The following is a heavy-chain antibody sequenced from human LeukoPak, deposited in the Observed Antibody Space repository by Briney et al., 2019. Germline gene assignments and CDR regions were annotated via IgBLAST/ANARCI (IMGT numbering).Heavy chain of an antibody. J-gene: IGHJ4*02. V-gene: IGHV3-15*01. D-gene: IGHD6-19*01. CDR3: TTAAAVTGFDC. CDR1: GFTFSSYA. CDR2: IKKKTEGETT. Sequence: GGSLRLSCAGSGFTFSSYAMTWVRQTPGKGLEWVGRIKKKTEGETTDYAAAVKGRFSISRDDSKNTLYLQMNSLKTEDTAVYYCTTAAAVTGFDCWGQGTLVTVSS.